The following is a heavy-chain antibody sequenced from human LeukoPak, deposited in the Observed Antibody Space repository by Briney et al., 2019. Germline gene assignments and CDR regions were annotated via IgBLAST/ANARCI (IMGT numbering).Heavy chain of an antibody. D-gene: IGHD3-10*01. V-gene: IGHV1-8*01. J-gene: IGHJ5*02. CDR3: VRDGEGVAISVNYWFDP. Sequence: ASVKVSCKASGFKFTGYVINWVRQASGRGLERMGWMNPNNGKTGYAQKFQGRVTMTRDTSTSTAYMELRGLISEDTAVYYCVRDGEGVAISVNYWFDPWGQGTLVTVSS. CDR1: GFKFTGYV. CDR2: MNPNNGKT.